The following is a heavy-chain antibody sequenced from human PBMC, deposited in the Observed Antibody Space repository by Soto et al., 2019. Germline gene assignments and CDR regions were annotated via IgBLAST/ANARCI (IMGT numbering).Heavy chain of an antibody. CDR1: GGTFSSYA. D-gene: IGHD3-22*01. CDR3: ARMTYDSSGYPPRATGAFDI. CDR2: IIPIFGTA. Sequence: SVKVSCKASGGTFSSYAISWVRQAPGQGLEWMGGIIPIFGTANYAQKFQGRVTITADESTSTAYMELSSPRSEDMAVYYCARMTYDSSGYPPRATGAFDIWGQGTMVTVSS. J-gene: IGHJ3*02. V-gene: IGHV1-69*13.